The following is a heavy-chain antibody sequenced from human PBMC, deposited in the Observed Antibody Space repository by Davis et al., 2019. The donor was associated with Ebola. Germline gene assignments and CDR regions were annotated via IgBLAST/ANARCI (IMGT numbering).Heavy chain of an antibody. V-gene: IGHV3-23*01. CDR3: ARGTLQAY. CDR1: GFIFRNYV. CDR2: FGTVGDT. Sequence: GESLKISCETSGFIFRNYVMSWVRQAPGKGLEWVSTFGTVGDTYYADSVKGRFAMSRDNSKNTLYLQMNSLRAEDTAVYYCARGTLQAYWGQGTLVIVSS. J-gene: IGHJ4*02.